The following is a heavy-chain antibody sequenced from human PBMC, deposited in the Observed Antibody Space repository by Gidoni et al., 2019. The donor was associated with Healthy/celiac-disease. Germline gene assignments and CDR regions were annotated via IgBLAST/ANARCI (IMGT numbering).Heavy chain of an antibody. CDR3: ARDGVPYSTGGYFDY. V-gene: IGHV3-30-3*01. J-gene: IGHJ4*02. D-gene: IGHD3-9*01. CDR1: GFTFRSYA. Sequence: QVQLVESGGGVVQPGRSLRLSCAASGFTFRSYAMHWVRQAPGKGLEWVAVISYDGSNKYYADSVKGRFTISRDNSKNTLYLQMNSLRAEDTAVYYCARDGVPYSTGGYFDYWGQGTLVTVSS. CDR2: ISYDGSNK.